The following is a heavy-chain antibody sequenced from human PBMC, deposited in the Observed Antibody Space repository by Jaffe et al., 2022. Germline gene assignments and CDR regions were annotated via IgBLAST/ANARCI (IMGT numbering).Heavy chain of an antibody. J-gene: IGHJ3*02. CDR2: ISWNSGSI. CDR3: AKAIQRYFDWLLAGDAFDI. D-gene: IGHD3-9*01. Sequence: EVQLVESGGGLVQPGRSLRLSCAASGFTFDDYAMHWVRQAPGKGLEWVSGISWNSGSIGYADSVKGRFTISRDNAKNSLYLQMNSLRAEDTALYYCAKAIQRYFDWLLAGDAFDIWGQGTMVTVSS. V-gene: IGHV3-9*01. CDR1: GFTFDDYA.